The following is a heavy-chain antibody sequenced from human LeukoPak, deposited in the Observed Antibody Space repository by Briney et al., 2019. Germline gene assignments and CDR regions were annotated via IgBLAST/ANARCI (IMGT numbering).Heavy chain of an antibody. CDR3: ARKYLYGSGKPHFDY. J-gene: IGHJ4*02. V-gene: IGHV1-8*02. CDR2: MNPNSGNT. D-gene: IGHD3-10*01. CDR1: GYTLSDYY. Sequence: ASVKVSCKASGYTLSDYYVNWVRQATGQGLEWMGWMNPNSGNTGYAQKFQGRVTMTRNTSISTAYMELSSLRSDDTAVYYCARKYLYGSGKPHFDYWGQGALVTVSS.